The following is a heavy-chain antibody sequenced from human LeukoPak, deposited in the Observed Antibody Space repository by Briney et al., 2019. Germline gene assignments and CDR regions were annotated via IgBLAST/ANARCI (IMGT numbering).Heavy chain of an antibody. CDR3: ARGVRDTVDWYHLDS. Sequence: SETLSLTCTVSGGSFSTHYYSWIRQPAGRGLEWIGLIYTSGNTNYNPSLKSRLTMSIDTSKIQFSLRLNSVTVADTAVYYCARGVRDTVDWYHLDSWGRGTLVTVSS. D-gene: IGHD3-9*01. CDR1: GGSFSTHY. J-gene: IGHJ4*02. CDR2: IYTSGNT. V-gene: IGHV4-4*07.